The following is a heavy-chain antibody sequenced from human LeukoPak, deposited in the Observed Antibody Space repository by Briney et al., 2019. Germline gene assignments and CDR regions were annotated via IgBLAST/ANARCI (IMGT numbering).Heavy chain of an antibody. CDR3: ARGIYDFSSGYSKPNYYSYMDV. D-gene: IGHD3-3*01. CDR2: INHSGST. CDR1: GGSFSGYY. J-gene: IGHJ6*03. V-gene: IGHV4-34*01. Sequence: PSETLSLTCAVYGGSFSGYYWSWIRQPPGKGLEWIGVINHSGSTNYNPSLKSRVTISVDTSKNQFSLKLSSVTAADTAVYYCARGIYDFSSGYSKPNYYSYMDVWGKGTTVTVSS.